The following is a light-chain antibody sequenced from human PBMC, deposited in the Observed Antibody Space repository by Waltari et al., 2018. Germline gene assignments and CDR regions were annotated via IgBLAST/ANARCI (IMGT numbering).Light chain of an antibody. V-gene: IGKV3-20*01. CDR2: GPS. J-gene: IGKJ1*01. CDR3: QHYVRLPAT. CDR1: QSVSRA. Sequence: EIVLTQSPGTLSLSPGERATLSCRASQSVSRALAWYQQKPGQAPRLLISGPSNRATGIPDRFSGSGSGTDFSLTISSLGPEDFAVYYCQHYVRLPATFGQGTKVEIK.